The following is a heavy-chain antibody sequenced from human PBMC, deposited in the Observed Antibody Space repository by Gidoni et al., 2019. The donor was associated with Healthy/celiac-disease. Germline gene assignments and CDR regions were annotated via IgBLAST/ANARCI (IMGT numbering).Heavy chain of an antibody. J-gene: IGHJ6*02. CDR2: IYPGDSDT. Sequence: EVQLGQSGAEVKKPGESLKISCKGSGYSCTSYWIGWVRQMPGKGLEWMGIIYPGDSDTRYSPSFQGQVTISADKSISTAYLQWSSLKASDTAMYYCARGRAYCTNGVCYTGDYYYGMDVCSQGTTVTVSS. D-gene: IGHD2-8*01. V-gene: IGHV5-51*01. CDR3: ARGRAYCTNGVCYTGDYYYGMDV. CDR1: GYSCTSYW.